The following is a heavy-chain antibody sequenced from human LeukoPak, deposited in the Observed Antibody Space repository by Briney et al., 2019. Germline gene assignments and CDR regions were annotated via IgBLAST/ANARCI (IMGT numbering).Heavy chain of an antibody. D-gene: IGHD3-9*01. CDR1: GFTFSSYW. CDR3: VKDRLGYDILTGDNWFDP. Sequence: GGSLRLSCAASGFTFSSYWMHWVRQAPGKGLVWVSRINSDGSSTSYADSVKGRFTISRDNSKNTLYLQMSSLRAEDTAVYYCVKDRLGYDILTGDNWFDPWGQGTLVTVSS. V-gene: IGHV3-74*01. CDR2: INSDGSST. J-gene: IGHJ5*02.